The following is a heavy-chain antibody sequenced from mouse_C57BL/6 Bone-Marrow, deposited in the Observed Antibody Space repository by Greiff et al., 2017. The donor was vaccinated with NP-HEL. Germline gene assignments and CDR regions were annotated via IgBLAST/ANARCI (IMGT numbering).Heavy chain of an antibody. J-gene: IGHJ2*01. CDR3: AREEIYYYGSSYGFDY. CDR2: IHPNSGSP. CDR1: GYNFTSYW. V-gene: IGHV1-64*01. Sequence: QVHVKQPGAELVKPGASVKLSCKASGYNFTSYWMHWMKQRPGQGLEWIGMIHPNSGSPNYNEKFKSKATLTVDKSSSTAYMRLSSLTSEDSAVYYCAREEIYYYGSSYGFDYWGQGTTLTVSS. D-gene: IGHD1-1*01.